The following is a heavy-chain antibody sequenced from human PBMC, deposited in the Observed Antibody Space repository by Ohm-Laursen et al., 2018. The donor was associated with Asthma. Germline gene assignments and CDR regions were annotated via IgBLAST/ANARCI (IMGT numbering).Heavy chain of an antibody. Sequence: PGTLSLTCIVSGGSFSTSSRSYWGWIRQPPGKGLEWIGCPFYRGNTHYNPSLQSRITISEDTYKNQVSLEVNSVTAADTAVYFCAFCTGGTCYSGVFDVWGQGVRVTVSS. D-gene: IGHD2-15*01. CDR2: PFYRGNT. V-gene: IGHV4-39*01. CDR3: AFCTGGTCYSGVFDV. CDR1: GGSFSTSSRSY. J-gene: IGHJ3*01.